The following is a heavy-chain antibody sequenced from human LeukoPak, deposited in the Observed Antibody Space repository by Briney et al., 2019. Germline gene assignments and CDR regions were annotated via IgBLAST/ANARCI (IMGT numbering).Heavy chain of an antibody. V-gene: IGHV3-30*04. CDR2: VSYDGSNK. CDR1: RFTFNNYL. D-gene: IGHD5-18*01. J-gene: IGHJ4*02. CDR3: ARSYRYGFDY. Sequence: GGSLRLSCAASRFTFNNYLIHWVRQAPGKGLEWVATVSYDGSNKYYADSVKGRFTISRDNSKNTLDLQMNSLRAEDTAVYYCARSYRYGFDYWGQGTLVTVSS.